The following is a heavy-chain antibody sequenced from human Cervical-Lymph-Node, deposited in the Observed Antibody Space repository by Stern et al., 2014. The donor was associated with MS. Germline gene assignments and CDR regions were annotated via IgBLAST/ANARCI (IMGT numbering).Heavy chain of an antibody. CDR3: AKNEGVRYYYGMDV. CDR1: GFTFSSYA. J-gene: IGHJ6*02. Sequence: EVQLLESGGGLVQPGGSLRLSCAASGFTFSSYAMSWVRQATGKGLEWVSAISGSGGSTYYADSVKGRFTISRDNSKNTLYLQMNSLRAEDTAVYYCAKNEGVRYYYGMDVWGQGTTVTVSS. V-gene: IGHV3-23*01. D-gene: IGHD1-1*01. CDR2: ISGSGGST.